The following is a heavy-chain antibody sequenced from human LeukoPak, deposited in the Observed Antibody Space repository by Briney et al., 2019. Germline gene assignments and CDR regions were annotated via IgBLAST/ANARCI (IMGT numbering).Heavy chain of an antibody. V-gene: IGHV3-23*01. J-gene: IGHJ4*02. CDR1: GFTFSSYA. D-gene: IGHD1-26*01. CDR2: ISGSGGST. Sequence: GGSLRHSCAASGFTFSSYAMSWVRQAPGKGLEWVSAISGSGGSTYYADSVKGRFTISRDNSKNTLYLQMNSLRAEDAAVYYCAKGIVGATRKINFFDYWGQGTLVTVSS. CDR3: AKGIVGATRKINFFDY.